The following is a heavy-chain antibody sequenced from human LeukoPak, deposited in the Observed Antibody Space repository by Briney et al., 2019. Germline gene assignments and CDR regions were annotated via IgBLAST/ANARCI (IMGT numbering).Heavy chain of an antibody. CDR1: GGSISSYY. Sequence: PSETLSLTCTVSGGSISSYYWSWIRQPPGKGLEWIGYIYYSGSTNYNPSLKSRVTISVDTSKNQFSLKLSSVTAADTAVYYCARVHGGHCSGGSCYSYYYYMDVWGKGTTVTISS. CDR2: IYYSGST. J-gene: IGHJ6*03. V-gene: IGHV4-59*01. D-gene: IGHD2-15*01. CDR3: ARVHGGHCSGGSCYSYYYYMDV.